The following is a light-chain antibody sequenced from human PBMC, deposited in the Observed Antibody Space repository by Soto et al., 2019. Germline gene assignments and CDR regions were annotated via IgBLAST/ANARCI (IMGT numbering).Light chain of an antibody. V-gene: IGKV3-20*01. Sequence: EIVLTQSPGTLSLSPGERATLSCRASESISSSFLAWFQQKRGQAHRLLIFGASSRATGIPDRFSGSESGTDFTLTISRLEPEDFAVYYCQHYGSSPFNFGPGTKVEIK. J-gene: IGKJ3*01. CDR3: QHYGSSPFN. CDR2: GAS. CDR1: ESISSSF.